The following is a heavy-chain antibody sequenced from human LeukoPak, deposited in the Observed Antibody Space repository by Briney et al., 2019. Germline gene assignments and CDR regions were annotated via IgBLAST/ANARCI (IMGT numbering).Heavy chain of an antibody. CDR3: ARQLGYCSSTSCYADKVDY. CDR1: GGSISSSSYY. D-gene: IGHD2-2*01. V-gene: IGHV4-39*01. J-gene: IGHJ4*02. Sequence: PSETLSLTCTVSGGSISSSSYYWGWIRQPPGKGLEWIGSIYYSGSTYYNPSLKSRVTISVDTSKDQFSLKLSSVAAADTAVYYCARQLGYCSSTSCYADKVDYWGQGTLVTVSS. CDR2: IYYSGST.